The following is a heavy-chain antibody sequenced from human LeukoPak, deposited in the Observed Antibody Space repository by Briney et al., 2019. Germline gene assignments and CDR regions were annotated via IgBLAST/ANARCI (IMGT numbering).Heavy chain of an antibody. Sequence: GGSPRLSCAASGFTFSSYSMNWVRQAPGKGLEWVLSISSSSSYIYYADSVKGRFTISRDNAKNSLYLQMNSLRAEDTAVYYCARDRSALDYWGQGTLVTVSS. J-gene: IGHJ4*02. CDR2: ISSSSSYI. CDR1: GFTFSSYS. CDR3: ARDRSALDY. V-gene: IGHV3-21*01.